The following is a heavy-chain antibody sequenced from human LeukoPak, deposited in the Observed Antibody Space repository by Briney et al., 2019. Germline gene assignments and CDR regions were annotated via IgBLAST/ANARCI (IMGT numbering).Heavy chain of an antibody. CDR1: GFTFTNYA. Sequence: GGSLRLSSAASGFTFTNYAMHWVCQAPGKRVEWGAIIWCEGSNKYYADPVKGRFTISRDNSKNTLYLQMNSLRAEDTAVYYCAKDQEGYSSSWYGYYYGSRGSSPSMDVWGKGTTVTVSS. J-gene: IGHJ6*03. V-gene: IGHV3-33*06. CDR2: IWCEGSNK. D-gene: IGHD6-13*01. CDR3: AKDQEGYSSSWYGYYYGSRGSSPSMDV.